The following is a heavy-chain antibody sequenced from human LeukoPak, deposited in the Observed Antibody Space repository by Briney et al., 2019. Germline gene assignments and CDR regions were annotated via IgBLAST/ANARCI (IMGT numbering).Heavy chain of an antibody. CDR1: GYTFTSYD. CDR3: ARAPRITMVRGVIYWFDP. CDR2: MNPNSGTP. D-gene: IGHD3-10*01. Sequence: ASVKVSCKASGYTFTSYDINWVRQATGQGLKWMGWMNPNSGTPGYAQKFQGRVTITRNTSISTAYMELSSLRSEDTAGYYCARAPRITMVRGVIYWFDPWGKGTLVTVSS. J-gene: IGHJ5*02. V-gene: IGHV1-8*03.